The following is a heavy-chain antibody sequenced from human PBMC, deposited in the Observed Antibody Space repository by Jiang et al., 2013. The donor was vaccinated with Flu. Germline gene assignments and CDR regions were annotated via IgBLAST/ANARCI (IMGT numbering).Heavy chain of an antibody. J-gene: IGHJ6*02. CDR2: INHSGST. D-gene: IGHD2-2*01. CDR3: ARGYCSSTSCYLGFRALYYGMDV. V-gene: IGHV4-34*01. Sequence: TCAVYGGSFSGYYWSWIRQPPGKGLEWIGEINHSGSTNYNPSLKSRVTISVDTSKNQFSLKLSSVTAADTAVYYCARGYCSSTSCYLGFRALYYGMDVWGQGTTVTVSS. CDR1: GGSFSGYY.